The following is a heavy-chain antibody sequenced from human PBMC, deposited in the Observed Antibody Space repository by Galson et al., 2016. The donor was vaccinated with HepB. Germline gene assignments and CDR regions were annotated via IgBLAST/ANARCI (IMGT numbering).Heavy chain of an antibody. CDR1: GFTVSSNY. Sequence: SLSLSCAASGFTVSSNYMSWVRQAPGKGLEWVSVIYSGGNTYYADSVKGRFTISRDKSKNTLYLQMNNLRAEDTAVYYCARAVDASGRGAVGYWGQGTLVTVSS. D-gene: IGHD5-12*01. J-gene: IGHJ4*02. CDR3: ARAVDASGRGAVGY. CDR2: IYSGGNT. V-gene: IGHV3-53*01.